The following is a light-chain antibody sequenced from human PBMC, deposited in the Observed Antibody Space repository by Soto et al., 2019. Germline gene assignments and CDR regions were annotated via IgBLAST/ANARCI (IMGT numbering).Light chain of an antibody. CDR3: QQYNNWPPWT. CDR2: DAS. Sequence: ILMTQSPATLSVSPGERATLSSRASQSVSNNLPWYQQKPGQAPRLLIYDASTRATGIPARFSGSGSGTEFTLTISGLQSEDFAVYYCQQYNNWPPWTFGQGTKVEIK. J-gene: IGKJ1*01. V-gene: IGKV3-15*01. CDR1: QSVSNN.